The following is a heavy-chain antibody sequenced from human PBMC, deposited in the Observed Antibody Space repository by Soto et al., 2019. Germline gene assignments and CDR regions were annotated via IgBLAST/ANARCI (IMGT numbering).Heavy chain of an antibody. J-gene: IGHJ3*02. Sequence: PGGSLRLSCAASGFTFSSYWMSWVRQAPGKELEWVANIKQDGSEKYYVDSVKGRFTISRDNAKNSLYLQMNSLRAEDTAVYYCARDQIYGDRPDAFDIWGQGTMVTVSS. CDR3: ARDQIYGDRPDAFDI. D-gene: IGHD4-17*01. V-gene: IGHV3-7*01. CDR2: IKQDGSEK. CDR1: GFTFSSYW.